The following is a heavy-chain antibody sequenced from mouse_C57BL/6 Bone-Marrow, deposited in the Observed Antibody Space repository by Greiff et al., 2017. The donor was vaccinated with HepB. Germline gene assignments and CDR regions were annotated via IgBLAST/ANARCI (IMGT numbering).Heavy chain of an antibody. Sequence: QVQLKQPGAELVKPGASVKLSCKASGYTFTSYWMQWVKQRPGQGLEWIGEIDPSDSYTNYNQKFKGKATLTVDTSSSTAYMQLSSLTSEDSAVYYCASNWDYAMDYWGQGTSVTVSS. CDR2: IDPSDSYT. CDR1: GYTFTSYW. V-gene: IGHV1-50*01. CDR3: ASNWDYAMDY. D-gene: IGHD4-1*01. J-gene: IGHJ4*01.